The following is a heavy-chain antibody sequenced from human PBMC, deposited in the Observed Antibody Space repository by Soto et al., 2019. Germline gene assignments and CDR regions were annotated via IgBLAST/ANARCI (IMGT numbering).Heavy chain of an antibody. CDR1: GLTFSSHW. CDR3: ARGGTSGAFDI. Sequence: GGSLRLSCAASGLTFSSHWMHWVRQAPGKGLVWFSRINSDGSSTSYADSVKGRFTISRDNAENTLYLRMNSLRAEDTAVYSCARGGTSGAFDIWGQGTMVTVSS. V-gene: IGHV3-74*01. J-gene: IGHJ3*02. D-gene: IGHD3-10*01. CDR2: INSDGSST.